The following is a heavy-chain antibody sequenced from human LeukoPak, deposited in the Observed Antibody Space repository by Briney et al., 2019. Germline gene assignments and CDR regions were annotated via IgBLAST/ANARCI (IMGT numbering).Heavy chain of an antibody. CDR2: IKRKTDGGTT. CDR3: TITVATSIDY. D-gene: IGHD5-12*01. Sequence: PGGSLRLSCAASGFTFNNAWMNWVRQAPGKGLEWVGRIKRKTDGGTTDYAAPVKGRFTISRDDSKNTLYLQMNSLNIEDTAVYYCTITVATSIDYWGQGTLVTVSS. J-gene: IGHJ4*02. V-gene: IGHV3-15*01. CDR1: GFTFNNAW.